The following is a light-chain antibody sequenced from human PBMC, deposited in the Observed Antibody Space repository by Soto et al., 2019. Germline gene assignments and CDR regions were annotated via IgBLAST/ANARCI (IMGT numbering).Light chain of an antibody. CDR1: SSDVGGYNY. CDR3: SSYSSTPTLV. V-gene: IGLV2-14*01. Sequence: QSALTQPASVSGSPGQSITISCTGTSSDVGGYNYVSWYQQRPGKAPKLMIYDVNNRPSGVSNRFSASKSGNTASLTISCLQAEDEADYYCSSYSSTPTLVFGGGTKLTVL. CDR2: DVN. J-gene: IGLJ3*02.